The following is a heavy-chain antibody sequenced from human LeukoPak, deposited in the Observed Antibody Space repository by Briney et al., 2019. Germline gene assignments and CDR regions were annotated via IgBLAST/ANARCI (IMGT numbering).Heavy chain of an antibody. CDR2: IYYSGST. CDR3: ARLDIVVVPAAVDV. CDR1: GGSISSGDYY. Sequence: SQTLSLTCTVSGGSISSGDYYWSWIRQPPGKGLEWIGYIYYSGSTYYNPSLKSRVTISVDTSKNQFSLKLSSVTAADTAVYYCARLDIVVVPAAVDVWGKGTTVTVSS. D-gene: IGHD2-2*01. V-gene: IGHV4-30-4*08. J-gene: IGHJ6*04.